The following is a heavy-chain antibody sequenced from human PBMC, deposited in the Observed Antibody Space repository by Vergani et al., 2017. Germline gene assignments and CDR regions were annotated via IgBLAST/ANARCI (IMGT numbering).Heavy chain of an antibody. V-gene: IGHV4-61*02. CDR1: GGSISSGSYY. J-gene: IGHJ6*02. D-gene: IGHD3-10*01. Sequence: QVQLQESGPGLVKPSQTLSLTCTVSGGSISSGSYYWSWIRQPAGKGLEWIGRIYTSGSTNYNPSLKSRVTISVDTSKNQYSLKLGSVTAADTAVYYCARQDIGGSGSYQVHYYYGMDVWGQGTTVTVSS. CDR3: ARQDIGGSGSYQVHYYYGMDV. CDR2: IYTSGST.